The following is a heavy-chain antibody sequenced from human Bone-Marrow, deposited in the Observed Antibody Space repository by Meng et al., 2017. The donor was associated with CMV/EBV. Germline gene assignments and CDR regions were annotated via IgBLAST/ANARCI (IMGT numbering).Heavy chain of an antibody. CDR1: GYTFTGYY. Sequence: LVRARAGLKSPGPSLKVSRNASGYTFTGYYMHWVRQAPGQGLEWMGWINPNSGGTNYAQKFQGRVTMTRDTSISTAYMELSXLXXDDTAXYYCASSGSYYADYWGQGTLVTVSS. V-gene: IGHV1-2*02. CDR2: INPNSGGT. CDR3: ASSGSYYADY. D-gene: IGHD1-26*01. J-gene: IGHJ4*02.